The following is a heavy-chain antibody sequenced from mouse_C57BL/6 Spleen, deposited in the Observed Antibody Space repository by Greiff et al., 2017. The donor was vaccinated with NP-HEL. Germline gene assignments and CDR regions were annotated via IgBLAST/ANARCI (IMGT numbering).Heavy chain of an antibody. V-gene: IGHV1-22*01. D-gene: IGHD2-5*01. J-gene: IGHJ2*01. Sequence: EVQLQQPGPELVKPGASVKMSCKASGYTFTDYNMHWVKQSHGKSLEWIGYIYPYNGGTSYNQKFKGKATLTVNKSSSTAYMQLRSLTSEDSAVYYCARAAYYSDYGFDYWGQGTTLTVSS. CDR2: IYPYNGGT. CDR3: ARAAYYSDYGFDY. CDR1: GYTFTDYN.